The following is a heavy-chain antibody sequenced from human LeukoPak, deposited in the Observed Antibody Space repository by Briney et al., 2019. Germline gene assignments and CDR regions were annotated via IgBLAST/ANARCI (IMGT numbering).Heavy chain of an antibody. J-gene: IGHJ4*02. CDR2: IYSDNT. D-gene: IGHD6-13*01. CDR1: GFTVSSNS. CDR3: ARGYGYSRD. Sequence: PGGSLRLSCTVSGFTVSSNSMSWVRQAPGKGLEWVSFIYSDNTHYSDSVKGRFTISRDNAKNSLYLQMNSLRAEDTAVFYCARGYGYSRDWGQGTLVTVSS. V-gene: IGHV3-53*01.